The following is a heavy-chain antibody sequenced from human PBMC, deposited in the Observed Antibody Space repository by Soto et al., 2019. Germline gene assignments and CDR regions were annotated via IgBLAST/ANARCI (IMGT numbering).Heavy chain of an antibody. Sequence: QVQLVQSGAEVKKPGSSVKASCKASGGTFSTYTITWVRQAPGQGLEWMGRIIPIIGIINYAQKFQGRVTIAADKFTGTAYMELTRLGSDDTAVYYCAGDPDSHYNDSHASSYPWGQGTLVTVSS. J-gene: IGHJ5*02. CDR2: IIPIIGII. V-gene: IGHV1-69*08. CDR3: AGDPDSHYNDSHASSYP. D-gene: IGHD3-22*01. CDR1: GGTFSTYT.